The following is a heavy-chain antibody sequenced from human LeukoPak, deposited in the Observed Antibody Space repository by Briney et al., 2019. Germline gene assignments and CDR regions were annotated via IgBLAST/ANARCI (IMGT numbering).Heavy chain of an antibody. V-gene: IGHV5-51*01. D-gene: IGHD6-19*01. CDR1: GYSFTNYW. J-gene: IGHJ4*02. Sequence: GESLKISCKGSGYSFTNYWIGWVRQMPGKGLEWMGIIYPGDSDARYSPSFQGQVTISADKSINTAYLQWSSPKASDTAMYYCARLWSSSGWYGVYWGQGTLVAVSS. CDR3: ARLWSSSGWYGVY. CDR2: IYPGDSDA.